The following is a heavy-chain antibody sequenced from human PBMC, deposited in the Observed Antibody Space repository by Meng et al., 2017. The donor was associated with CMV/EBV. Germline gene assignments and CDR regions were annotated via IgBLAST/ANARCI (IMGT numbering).Heavy chain of an antibody. D-gene: IGHD2-2*01. J-gene: IGHJ6*02. CDR2: INHSGST. V-gene: IGHV4-34*01. CDR3: ARGRYCSSTSCTYYYYGMDV. Sequence: GSLRLSCAVYGGSFSGYYWSWIHQPPGKGLEWIGEINHSGSTNYNPSLKSRVTISVDTSKNQFSLELSSVTAADTAVYYCARGRYCSSTSCTYYYYGMDVWGQGTTVTVSS. CDR1: GGSFSGYY.